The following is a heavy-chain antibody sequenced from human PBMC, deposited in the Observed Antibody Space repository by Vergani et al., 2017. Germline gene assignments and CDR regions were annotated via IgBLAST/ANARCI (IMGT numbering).Heavy chain of an antibody. D-gene: IGHD3-22*01. V-gene: IGHV4-4*09. CDR3: ARIGPYFHDSRIDY. CDR2: IYHSGST. CDR1: GFTFSSYS. J-gene: IGHJ4*02. Sequence: VQLVESGGGLVKPGGSLRLSCAASGFTFSSYSMNWVRQAPGKGLEWIGYIYHSGSTSYSPSLKSRVSMSVETSKNQFSLNLRSVTAADTAIYYCARIGPYFHDSRIDYWGQGKLVTVSS.